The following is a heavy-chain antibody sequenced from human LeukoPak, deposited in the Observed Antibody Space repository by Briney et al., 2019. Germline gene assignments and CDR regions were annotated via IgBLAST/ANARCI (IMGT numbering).Heavy chain of an antibody. CDR2: IYYSGSI. V-gene: IGHV4-59*01. CDR1: GGSISSYY. D-gene: IGHD5-18*01. J-gene: IGHJ4*02. Sequence: SETLSLTCTVSGGSISSYYWSWIRQPPGKGLEWIGYIYYSGSINYNPSLKSRVTISVDTSKNQFSLKLSSVTAADTAVYYCARAEYSYGNSGIGYWGQGTLVTVSS. CDR3: ARAEYSYGNSGIGY.